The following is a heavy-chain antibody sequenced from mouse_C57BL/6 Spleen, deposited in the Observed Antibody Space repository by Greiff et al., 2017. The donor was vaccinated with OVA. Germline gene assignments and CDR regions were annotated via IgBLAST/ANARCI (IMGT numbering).Heavy chain of an antibody. Sequence: EVQLQQSGPELVKPGASVKISCKASGYTFTDYYMNWVKQSHGKSLEWIGDINPNNGGTSYNQKFKGKATLTVDKSSSTAYMELRSLTSEDSAVYYCARGEDYDGYFDVWGTGTTVTVSS. CDR3: ARGEDYDGYFDV. CDR1: GYTFTDYY. J-gene: IGHJ1*03. CDR2: INPNNGGT. V-gene: IGHV1-26*01. D-gene: IGHD2-4*01.